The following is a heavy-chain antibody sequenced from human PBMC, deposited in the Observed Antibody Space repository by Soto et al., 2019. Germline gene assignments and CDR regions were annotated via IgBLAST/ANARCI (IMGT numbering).Heavy chain of an antibody. CDR2: ISYDGSNK. CDR1: GSSLTTYL. V-gene: IGHV3-30-3*01. CDR3: ASSRGVYYIDV. J-gene: IGHJ6*03. Sequence: QVQLVESGGGVASPGRPWSPSGAASGSSLTTYLMHWARQAPGKGLEWVALISYDGSNKHYADSVRGRFTISRDNSNNTLYLQMSSLRVEDTALYYCASSRGVYYIDVWGKGTTVTVSS.